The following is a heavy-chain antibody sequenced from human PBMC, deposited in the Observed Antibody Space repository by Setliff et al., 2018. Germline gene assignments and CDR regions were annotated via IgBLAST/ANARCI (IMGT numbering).Heavy chain of an antibody. Sequence: GGSLRLSCAASGFTFSDYYMSYIRQAPGKGLEWVSYISSSSSYTNYADSVKGRFTISRDNAKNSLYLEMNSLRAEDTAVYYCAISGFYDSSGYYLDYWGQGTLVTVSS. CDR2: ISSSSSYT. D-gene: IGHD3-22*01. V-gene: IGHV3-11*03. J-gene: IGHJ4*02. CDR3: AISGFYDSSGYYLDY. CDR1: GFTFSDYY.